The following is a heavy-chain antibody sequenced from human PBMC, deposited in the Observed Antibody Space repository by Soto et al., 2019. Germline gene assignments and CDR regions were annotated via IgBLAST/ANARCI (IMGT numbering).Heavy chain of an antibody. V-gene: IGHV4-4*07. CDR2: VYSSGAT. D-gene: IGHD1-20*01. CDR1: GDSVSNYY. J-gene: IGHJ6*02. Sequence: LSLTCTVSGDSVSNYYWSWIRQPAGRGLEWIGRVYSSGATNYNPSLNGRVTMSVDTSRNQFSLRLSSVTAADTAIYYCTKGPNWNYYYYGVDVWGQGTAVTVAS. CDR3: TKGPNWNYYYYGVDV.